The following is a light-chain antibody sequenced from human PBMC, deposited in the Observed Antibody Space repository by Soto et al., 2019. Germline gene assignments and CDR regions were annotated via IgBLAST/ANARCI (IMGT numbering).Light chain of an antibody. Sequence: EILMTQSPASLSVSPGENATLSCRASQSVSSNLAWYQQKPGQAPRLLIYGASTRATGIPARFSGSGSGTEFTLTISSLQSEDFAVYYCQQYNNWPSWTFGQGTKVDIK. CDR2: GAS. CDR3: QQYNNWPSWT. V-gene: IGKV3-15*01. CDR1: QSVSSN. J-gene: IGKJ1*01.